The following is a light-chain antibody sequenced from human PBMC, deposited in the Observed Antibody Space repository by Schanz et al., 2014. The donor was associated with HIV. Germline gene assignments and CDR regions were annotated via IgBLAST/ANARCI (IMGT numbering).Light chain of an antibody. CDR1: QSIGTW. CDR3: LHYNDFTST. J-gene: IGKJ2*01. CDR2: EAS. Sequence: DIQMTPSPSTLSASVGDRVSITCRARQSIGTWLAWYQQKPGSAPKLLIFEASSLEPGVPSRFSGSGSGTEFTLTISSLQPDDFATYFCLHYNDFTSTFGQGTKLEIK. V-gene: IGKV1-5*03.